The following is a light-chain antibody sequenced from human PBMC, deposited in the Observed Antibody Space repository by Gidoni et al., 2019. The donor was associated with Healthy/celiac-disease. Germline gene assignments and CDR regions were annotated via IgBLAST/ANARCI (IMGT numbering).Light chain of an antibody. J-gene: IGKJ4*01. V-gene: IGKV3-11*01. CDR3: QQRSNWLT. Sequence: ELVLTQSRATLPLSPGERATLPCTASQSVSSYLAWYKQNTGQAPRLLIYDASNRATGIPARFSGSGSGTDFTLTISSLEPEDFAVYYCQQRSNWLTFGGGTKVEIK. CDR1: QSVSSY. CDR2: DAS.